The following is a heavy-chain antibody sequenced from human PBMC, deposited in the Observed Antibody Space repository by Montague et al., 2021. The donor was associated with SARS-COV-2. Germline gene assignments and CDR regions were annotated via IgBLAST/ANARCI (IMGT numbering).Heavy chain of an antibody. D-gene: IGHD3-3*01. CDR2: TYYRGST. CDR3: ARGTTVSSSGYYTGWFDP. CDR1: GGSMNSYY. Sequence: SETLSLTCSVSGGSMNSYYWSWLRQTPGKGLEWIGYTYYRGSTNYNPSLKSRVTISVDTSKNQFSLKLSSVTAADTAVYYCARGTTVSSSGYYTGWFDPWGQGTLLTVSS. J-gene: IGHJ5*02. V-gene: IGHV4-59*08.